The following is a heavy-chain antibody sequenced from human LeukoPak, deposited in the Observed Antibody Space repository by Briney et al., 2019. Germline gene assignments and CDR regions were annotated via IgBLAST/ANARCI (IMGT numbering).Heavy chain of an antibody. J-gene: IGHJ4*02. CDR2: IKQDGREK. D-gene: IGHD3-3*01. V-gene: IGHV3-7*03. Sequence: GGSLRLSCVASGFTFKTSYKFTFTDSRMRWVRQAPGKGLEWVANIKQDGREKYYLYSGKGGVTISRDNAKNSLYLHMNSLGAEDTATYYCATWDFWSGYRFESWGQGTLVTVSS. CDR3: ATWDFWSGYRFES. CDR1: GFTFKTSYKFTFTDSR.